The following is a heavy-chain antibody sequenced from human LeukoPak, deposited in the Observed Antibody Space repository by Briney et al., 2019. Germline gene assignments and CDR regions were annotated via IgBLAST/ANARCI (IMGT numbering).Heavy chain of an antibody. Sequence: PGGSLRLSCAASGFTFSSYWMHWVRQAPGKGLVWVSRINSDGSNTIYADSVKGRFTFSRDNAKNTLYLQMNSLRAEDTALYYCAKDCLGWYSSGWYGHYGMDVWGQGTTVTVSS. CDR2: INSDGSNT. CDR3: AKDCLGWYSSGWYGHYGMDV. D-gene: IGHD6-19*01. CDR1: GFTFSSYW. V-gene: IGHV3-74*01. J-gene: IGHJ6*02.